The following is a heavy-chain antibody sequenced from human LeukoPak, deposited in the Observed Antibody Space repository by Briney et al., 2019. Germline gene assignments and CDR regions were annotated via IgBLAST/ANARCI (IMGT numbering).Heavy chain of an antibody. D-gene: IGHD6-19*01. CDR1: GFTFSSYS. CDR3: ARDRAVAAYFDY. Sequence: PGGSLRLSCAASGFTFSSYSMNWVRQAPGKGLEWVSSISSSSSYIYYADSVKGRFTISRDNAKNSLYLQMNSLRAEDTAVYYCARDRAVAAYFDYWGQGTLVTVSS. J-gene: IGHJ4*02. CDR2: ISSSSSYI. V-gene: IGHV3-21*01.